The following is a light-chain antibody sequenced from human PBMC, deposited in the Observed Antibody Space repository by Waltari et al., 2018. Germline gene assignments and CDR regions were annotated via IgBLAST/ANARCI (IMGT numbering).Light chain of an antibody. CDR1: QSIANY. CDR2: DAS. V-gene: IGKV1-39*01. Sequence: DIQMTQSPSSLSVSVGGRISITCRASQSIANYLNWYQQKPGKAPDLLIYDASHLFSGVPSRFSGSGSGTDFTLTIDSLQPEDFATYYCQQSYSVPRGGFAFGPGTKVDIK. CDR3: QQSYSVPRGGFA. J-gene: IGKJ3*01.